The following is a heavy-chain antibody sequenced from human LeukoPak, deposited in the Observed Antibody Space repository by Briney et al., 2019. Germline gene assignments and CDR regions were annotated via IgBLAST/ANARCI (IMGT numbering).Heavy chain of an antibody. J-gene: IGHJ4*02. V-gene: IGHV3-30*04. D-gene: IGHD3-22*01. Sequence: PGGSLRLSCAASGFTFSSYAMHWVRQAPGKGLEWVAVISYDGSNKYYADSVKGRFTISRDNSKNTLYLQMNSLRAEDTAVYYWAKDSSGYDYWGKGPLVTVSS. CDR2: ISYDGSNK. CDR1: GFTFSSYA. CDR3: AKDSSGYDY.